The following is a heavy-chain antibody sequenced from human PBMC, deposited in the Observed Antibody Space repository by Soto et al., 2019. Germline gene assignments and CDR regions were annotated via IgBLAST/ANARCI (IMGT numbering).Heavy chain of an antibody. J-gene: IGHJ6*02. CDR1: GFTFSSYA. CDR3: AKVDRPFHSGSGGSGQYYYYGMDV. Sequence: GGSLRLSCAASGFTFSSYAMSWVRQAPGKGLEWVSAISGSGGSTYYADSVKGRFTISRDNSKNTLYLQMNSLRAEDTAVYYCAKVDRPFHSGSGGSGQYYYYGMDVWGQGTTVTVSS. V-gene: IGHV3-23*01. CDR2: ISGSGGST. D-gene: IGHD2-15*01.